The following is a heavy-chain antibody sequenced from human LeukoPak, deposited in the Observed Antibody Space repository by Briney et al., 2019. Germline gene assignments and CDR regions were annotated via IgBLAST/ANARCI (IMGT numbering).Heavy chain of an antibody. V-gene: IGHV4-59*01. CDR1: GGSISSYY. CDR2: IYYSGST. D-gene: IGHD2-8*01. CDR3: ARGVILKYCTNGVCYRDWYFDL. J-gene: IGHJ2*01. Sequence: SETLSLTCTVSGGSISSYYWSWIRQPPGKGLEWIGYIYYSGSTNYNPSLKSRVTISVDTSKNQFSLKLTSVTAADTAVYYCARGVILKYCTNGVCYRDWYFDLWGRGTLVTVSS.